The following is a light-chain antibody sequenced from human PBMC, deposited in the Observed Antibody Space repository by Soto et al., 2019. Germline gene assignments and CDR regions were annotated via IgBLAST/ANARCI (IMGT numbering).Light chain of an antibody. J-gene: IGLJ2*01. CDR1: SSNVAFYNF. V-gene: IGLV2-8*01. CDR3: SSYAGTNNYVV. Sequence: QSALTQPPSASGSPGQSVTISCSGTSSNVAFYNFVSWYQQRPGKAPTLMIYEVTKRPSGVPDRFSGSKSGNTASLTVSGLQAEDDADYYCSSYAGTNNYVVFGGGTKLTVL. CDR2: EVT.